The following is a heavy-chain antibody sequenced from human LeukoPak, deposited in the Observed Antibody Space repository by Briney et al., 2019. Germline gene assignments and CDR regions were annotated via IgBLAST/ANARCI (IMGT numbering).Heavy chain of an antibody. Sequence: GASVKVSCKASGYTFTGYYMHWVRQAPGQGLEWMGWINPNSGGTNYAQKFQGRVTMTRDTSISTAYMELSRLRSDDTAVYYCAREPRSLTTVTDTSEFDYWGQGTLVTVSS. CDR1: GYTFTGYY. J-gene: IGHJ4*02. CDR3: AREPRSLTTVTDTSEFDY. D-gene: IGHD4-17*01. V-gene: IGHV1-2*02. CDR2: INPNSGGT.